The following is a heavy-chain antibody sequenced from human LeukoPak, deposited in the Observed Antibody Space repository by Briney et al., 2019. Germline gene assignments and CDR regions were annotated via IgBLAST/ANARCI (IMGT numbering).Heavy chain of an antibody. CDR1: GGTFNNYA. V-gene: IGHV1-69*13. D-gene: IGHD5-18*01. J-gene: IGHJ6*03. CDR3: ARGQRGYSYGPLGYYYYYYMDV. Sequence: ASVKVSCKASGGTFNNYAISWVRQAPGQGLEWMGGIIPIFGTSNYAQKFQGRVTITADESTSTAYMELSSLRSEDTAVYYCARGQRGYSYGPLGYYYYYYMDVWGKGTTVTISS. CDR2: IIPIFGTS.